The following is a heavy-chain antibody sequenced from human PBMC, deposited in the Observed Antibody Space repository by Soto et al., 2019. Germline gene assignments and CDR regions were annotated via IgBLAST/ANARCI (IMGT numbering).Heavy chain of an antibody. Sequence: PSETLSLTCAVSDYSITDGYYWGWVRQSPGKGLEWIGSIFHSGGTYSNPSLTDRVTISFDTSRNQFSLKVKSVTAADTAVYYCARELHFYGSGLFDSWGQGTLVTVSS. D-gene: IGHD3-10*01. V-gene: IGHV4-38-2*02. CDR1: DYSITDGYY. CDR3: ARELHFYGSGLFDS. CDR2: IFHSGGT. J-gene: IGHJ4*02.